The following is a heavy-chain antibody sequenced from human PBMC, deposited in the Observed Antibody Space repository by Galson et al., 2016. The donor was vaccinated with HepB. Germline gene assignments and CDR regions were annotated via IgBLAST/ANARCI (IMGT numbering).Heavy chain of an antibody. CDR2: ISYDGSNK. CDR3: ARDRFNTLSIVLVPAATNWFDP. J-gene: IGHJ5*02. D-gene: IGHD2-2*01. CDR1: GFTFSSYA. V-gene: IGHV3-30*04. Sequence: SLRLSCAASGFTFSSYAMHWVRQAPGKGLEWVAVISYDGSNKYYADSVKGRFTISRDNSKNTLYLQMNSLRAEDTAVYYCARDRFNTLSIVLVPAATNWFDPWGQGTLVTVSS.